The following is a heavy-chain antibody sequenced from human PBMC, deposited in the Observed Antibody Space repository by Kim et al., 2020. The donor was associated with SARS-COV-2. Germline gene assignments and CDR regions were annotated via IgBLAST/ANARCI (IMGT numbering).Heavy chain of an antibody. CDR3: VKLTGGSSSSGNYFDY. V-gene: IGHV3-64D*06. D-gene: IGHD6-6*01. J-gene: IGHJ4*02. Sequence: SVKGRFTISRDNSKNTLYLQMSSLRAEDTAVYYCVKLTGGSSSSGNYFDYWGQGTLVTVSS.